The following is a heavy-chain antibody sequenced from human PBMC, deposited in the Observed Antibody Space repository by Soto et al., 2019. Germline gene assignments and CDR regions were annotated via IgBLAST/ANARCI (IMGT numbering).Heavy chain of an antibody. CDR1: GFTFSSYG. J-gene: IGHJ4*02. CDR3: AKGAYAVVAASYFDY. CDR2: ISYDGSNK. Sequence: GGSLRXSXAASGFTFSSYGIHWVRQAPGKGLEWVAVISYDGSNKYYADSVKGRFTISRDNSKNTLYLQMNSLRAEDTAVYYCAKGAYAVVAASYFDYWGQGTLVTVSS. V-gene: IGHV3-30*18. D-gene: IGHD2-15*01.